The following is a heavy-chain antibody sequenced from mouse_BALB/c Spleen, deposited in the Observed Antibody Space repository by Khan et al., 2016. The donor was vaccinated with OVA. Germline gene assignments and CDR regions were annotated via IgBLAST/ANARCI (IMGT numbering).Heavy chain of an antibody. CDR2: MIYSGNT. V-gene: IGHV3-8*02. CDR3: TRSTYRYAFAY. Sequence: EVQLQESGPSLVKPSQTLSLTCSVTGDSITSGYWSWIRKFPGNKLEYMGYMIYSGNTYYNPSLKSRISITLHTSKNQYYLQLNSVTTEDTATYYCTRSTYRYAFAYWGQGTLVTVSA. D-gene: IGHD2-14*01. J-gene: IGHJ3*01. CDR1: GDSITSGY.